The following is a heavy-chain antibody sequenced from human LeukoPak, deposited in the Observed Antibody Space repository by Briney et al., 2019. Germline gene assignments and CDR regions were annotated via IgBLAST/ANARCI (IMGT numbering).Heavy chain of an antibody. CDR3: ARDYGSGSYYFWS. D-gene: IGHD3-10*01. CDR1: GFTFSGYS. Sequence: PGGSLRLSCAASGFTFSGYSMNWVRQAPGKGLEWVSSISSSSSYIYYADSVKGRFTISRDNAKNSLYLQMNSLRAEDTAVYCCARDYGSGSYYFWSWGQGTLVTVSS. CDR2: ISSSSSYI. J-gene: IGHJ4*02. V-gene: IGHV3-21*01.